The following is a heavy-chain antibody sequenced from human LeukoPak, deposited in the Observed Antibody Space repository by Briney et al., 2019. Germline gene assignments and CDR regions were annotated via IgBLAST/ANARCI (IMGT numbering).Heavy chain of an antibody. D-gene: IGHD4-4*01. V-gene: IGHV4-34*01. J-gene: IGHJ4*02. CDR3: ARGRRNSGPSDDY. CDR2: INHSGST. CDR1: GGSFSVYY. Sequence: SETLSLTCAVYGGSFSVYYWSWIRQPPGKGLEWIGEINHSGSTNYNPSLKSRVTISVDTSKNQFSLKLSSVTAADTAVYYCARGRRNSGPSDDYWGQGTLVTVSS.